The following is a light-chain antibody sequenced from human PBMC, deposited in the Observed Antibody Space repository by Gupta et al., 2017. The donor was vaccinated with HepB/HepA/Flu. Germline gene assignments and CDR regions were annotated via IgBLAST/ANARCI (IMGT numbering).Light chain of an antibody. CDR3: QQYHSTPYT. Sequence: DIVMTQSPDSLAVSLGDRATINCKSSQSVLYSSISKNYLAWYQQKPGQPPRVVIYWASTRESGVPERFSGSGSGTDFTLTISSLQAEDVAVYYCQQYHSTPYTFGQGTKLEIK. J-gene: IGKJ2*01. CDR1: QSVLYSSISKNY. CDR2: WAS. V-gene: IGKV4-1*01.